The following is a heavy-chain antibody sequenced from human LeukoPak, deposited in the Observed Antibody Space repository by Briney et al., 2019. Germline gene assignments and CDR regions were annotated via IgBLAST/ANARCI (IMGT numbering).Heavy chain of an antibody. CDR3: ARVKNLDY. CDR1: GYTFTGYH. J-gene: IGHJ4*02. V-gene: IGHV1-2*02. D-gene: IGHD2/OR15-2a*01. CDR2: INPNTGGT. Sequence: GASVKVSCKASGYTFTGYHIHWVRQAPGQRLEWMGCINPNTGGTNYAQKFQGRVTMTSDTSINTAYMELSSLRSDDTALYYCARVKNLDYWGQGTLVTVSS.